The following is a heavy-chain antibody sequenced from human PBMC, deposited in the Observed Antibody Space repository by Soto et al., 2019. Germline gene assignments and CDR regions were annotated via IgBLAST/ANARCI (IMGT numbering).Heavy chain of an antibody. Sequence: SETLALSGASSGQSVSNNSATWYWIRQSLSRGLEWLGRTYYRSKWYNDYAVSVKGRITINPDTSNNQLSLQLNSVTPDDTAVYYCARLIGNSWLDSWGQGTLVTVSS. CDR2: TYYRSKWYN. D-gene: IGHD2-8*01. CDR3: ARLIGNSWLDS. V-gene: IGHV6-1*01. J-gene: IGHJ5*01. CDR1: GQSVSNNSAT.